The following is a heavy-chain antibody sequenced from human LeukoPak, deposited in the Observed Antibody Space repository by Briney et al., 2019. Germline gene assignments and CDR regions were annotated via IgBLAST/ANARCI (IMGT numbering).Heavy chain of an antibody. Sequence: GGSLRLSCAASGFTFTSYSMSWVRQAPGKGLEWVSGTSDRGDYTYYADSVKGRFTISRDNSKNTLYLQMNSLRAEDTAVYYCARGRGFDSWGLGTPIIVSS. J-gene: IGHJ4*02. V-gene: IGHV3-23*01. D-gene: IGHD3-10*01. CDR3: ARGRGFDS. CDR1: GFTFTSYS. CDR2: TSDRGDYT.